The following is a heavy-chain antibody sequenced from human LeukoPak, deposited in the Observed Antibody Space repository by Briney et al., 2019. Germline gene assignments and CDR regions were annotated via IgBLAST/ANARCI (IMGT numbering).Heavy chain of an antibody. CDR2: INPSGGST. CDR3: ATLGGSGSYPIQH. J-gene: IGHJ1*01. V-gene: IGHV1-46*01. CDR1: GYTFTSYG. Sequence: ASVKVSCKASGYTFTSYGISWVRQAPGQGLEWMGIINPSGGSTSYAQKFQGRVTMTRDTSTSTVYMELSSLRSEDTAVYYCATLGGSGSYPIQHWGQGTLVTVSS. D-gene: IGHD3-10*01.